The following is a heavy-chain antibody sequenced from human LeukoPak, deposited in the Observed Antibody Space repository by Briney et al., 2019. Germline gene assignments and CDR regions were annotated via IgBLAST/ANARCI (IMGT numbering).Heavy chain of an antibody. V-gene: IGHV1-18*01. CDR2: ISAYNGNT. Sequence: ASVKVSCKASGYTFTSYGISWVRQAPGQGLEWMGWISAYNGNTNYAQKLQGRVTMTTDTSTSTAYKELRSLRSDDTDVYYCARENDYYDSSGYYPDAFDIWGQGTMVTVSS. CDR3: ARENDYYDSSGYYPDAFDI. J-gene: IGHJ3*02. D-gene: IGHD3-22*01. CDR1: GYTFTSYG.